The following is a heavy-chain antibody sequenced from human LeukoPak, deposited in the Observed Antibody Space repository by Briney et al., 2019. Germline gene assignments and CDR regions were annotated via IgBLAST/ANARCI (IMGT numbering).Heavy chain of an antibody. J-gene: IGHJ6*02. V-gene: IGHV3-73*01. CDR3: VRVGMNIHAMDV. D-gene: IGHD1-20*01. CDR2: IRSKANSYAT. Sequence: GSLRLSCAASGFTFSGSAMHWVRQASGKGLEWVGRIRSKANSYATAYAASVKGRFTITRDNARNSLFLQMNSLRAEDTAVYSCVRVGMNIHAMDVWGQGTTVIVSS. CDR1: GFTFSGSA.